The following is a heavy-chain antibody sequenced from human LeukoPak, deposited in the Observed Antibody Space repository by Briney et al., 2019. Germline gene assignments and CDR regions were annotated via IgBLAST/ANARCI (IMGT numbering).Heavy chain of an antibody. J-gene: IGHJ4*02. CDR2: MNPNSGNT. CDR3: ARAPPREDCSGGSCYERY. D-gene: IGHD2-15*01. Sequence: ASVKVSCKASGYTFTSYDINWVRQATGQGLEWMGWMNPNSGNTGYAQKFQGRVTMTRNTSISTAYMELSSLRSEGTAVYYCARAPPREDCSGGSCYERYWGQGTLVTVSS. V-gene: IGHV1-8*01. CDR1: GYTFTSYD.